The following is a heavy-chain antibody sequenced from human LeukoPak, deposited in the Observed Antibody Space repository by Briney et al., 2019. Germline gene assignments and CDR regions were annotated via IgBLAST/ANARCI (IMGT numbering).Heavy chain of an antibody. J-gene: IGHJ6*03. CDR2: INPSGGST. V-gene: IGHV1-46*01. CDR1: GDTFTSYY. D-gene: IGHD2-8*02. CDR3: ARDLVPGGYYYYMDV. Sequence: ASGKVSCKASGDTFTSYYMHWVRQAPGQGLEWMGIINPSGGSTSYAQKFQGRVTMTRDTSTSTVYMELSSLRSEDTAVYYCARDLVPGGYYYYMDVWGPGTTVTVSS.